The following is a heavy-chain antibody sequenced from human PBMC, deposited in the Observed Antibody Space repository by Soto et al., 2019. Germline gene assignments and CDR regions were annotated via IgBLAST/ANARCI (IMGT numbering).Heavy chain of an antibody. J-gene: IGHJ6*02. CDR3: ALCSSTSCYYYYGMDV. V-gene: IGHV1-69*01. D-gene: IGHD2-2*01. CDR2: IIPIFGTA. Sequence: WMRQPPGKGLEWMGGIIPIFGTANYAQKFQGRVTITADESTSTAYMELSSLRSEDTAVYYCALCSSTSCYYYYGMDVWGQGTTVTVSS.